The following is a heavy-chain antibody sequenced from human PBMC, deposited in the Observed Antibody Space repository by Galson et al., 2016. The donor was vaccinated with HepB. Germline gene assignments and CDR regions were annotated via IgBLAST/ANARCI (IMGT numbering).Heavy chain of an antibody. CDR2: IFPNNSDA. V-gene: IGHV5-51*01. CDR1: GYNFTNYW. Sequence: QSGAEVKKPGESLKISCKGSGYNFTNYWIGWVRQVPGKGLEWMGIIFPNNSDARYSPPFQGLVTISADKSINTAHLLWSSLKASDTAIYYCARGRYGDLTFDYWGQGALVTVSS. D-gene: IGHD4-17*01. CDR3: ARGRYGDLTFDY. J-gene: IGHJ4*02.